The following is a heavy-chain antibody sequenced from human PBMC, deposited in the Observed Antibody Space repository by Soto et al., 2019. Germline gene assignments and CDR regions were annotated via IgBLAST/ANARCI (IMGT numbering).Heavy chain of an antibody. V-gene: IGHV3-74*01. Sequence: EVQLVESGGGLVQSGGSLRLSCATSGFTFSDEWMHWVRQVPGKGLVWVSRINKDGSYKNYADFVEGRFTISGDDAKSELYLHMDRLRAEDTAVYYCARGGLEPFDYLGQGALVTVSS. CDR1: GFTFSDEW. D-gene: IGHD1-1*01. J-gene: IGHJ4*02. CDR3: ARGGLEPFDY. CDR2: INKDGSYK.